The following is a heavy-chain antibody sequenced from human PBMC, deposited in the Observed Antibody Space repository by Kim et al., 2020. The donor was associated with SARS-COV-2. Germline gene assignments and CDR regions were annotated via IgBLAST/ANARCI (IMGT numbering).Heavy chain of an antibody. Sequence: GGSLRLSCAASGFTFSSYSMNWVRQAPGKGLEWISSICSSSSYIYYADSVKGRFTISRDNARASLYLQMNSLRAEDTAVYYCARVLTSGWSYFDYWGQGTLVTVSS. CDR3: ARVLTSGWSYFDY. D-gene: IGHD6-19*01. CDR1: GFTFSSYS. J-gene: IGHJ4*02. V-gene: IGHV3-21*04. CDR2: ICSSSSYI.